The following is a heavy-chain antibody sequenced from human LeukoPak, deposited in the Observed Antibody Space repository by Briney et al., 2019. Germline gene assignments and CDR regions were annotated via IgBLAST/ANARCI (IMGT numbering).Heavy chain of an antibody. CDR1: GFTFNNYA. J-gene: IGHJ4*02. D-gene: IGHD3-22*01. Sequence: GGSLRLSCAASGFTFNNYAMSWVRQAPGKGLEWVSAISGSGGSTYYADSVKGRFTISRDNSKNTLYLQMNSLRAEDTAVYYCAKDRGAGPVRDFYDSSGFCVQWGQGTLVTVSS. CDR3: AKDRGAGPVRDFYDSSGFCVQ. CDR2: ISGSGGST. V-gene: IGHV3-23*01.